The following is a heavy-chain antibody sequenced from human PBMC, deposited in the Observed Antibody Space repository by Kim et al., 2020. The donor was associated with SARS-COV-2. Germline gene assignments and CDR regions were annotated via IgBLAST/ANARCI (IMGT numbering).Heavy chain of an antibody. Sequence: GGSLRLSCATSGFTFANFAMAWVRQVPGKGPEWVSSVSSRGDAYYADSVKGRFTVSRDSAKNKIYLQMSSLRVADTAVYYCAKLGSDSKLIVDRWGQGTL. V-gene: IGHV3-23*01. CDR1: GFTFANFA. J-gene: IGHJ5*02. CDR2: VSSRGDA. CDR3: AKLGSDSKLIVDR. D-gene: IGHD2-21*01.